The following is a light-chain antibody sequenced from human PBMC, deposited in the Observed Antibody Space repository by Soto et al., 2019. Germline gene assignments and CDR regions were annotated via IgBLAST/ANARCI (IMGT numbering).Light chain of an antibody. CDR3: CSYAGSYTFV. CDR1: SRDVGGYNF. Sequence: QSVLTQPRSVSGSPGQSLTISCTGTSRDVGGYNFVSWYQQHPGKVPKLLIYDVNKRPSGVPDRFSGSKSGTTASLTISGLQAEDEAEYYCCSYAGSYTFVFGGGTKLTVL. CDR2: DVN. V-gene: IGLV2-11*01. J-gene: IGLJ2*01.